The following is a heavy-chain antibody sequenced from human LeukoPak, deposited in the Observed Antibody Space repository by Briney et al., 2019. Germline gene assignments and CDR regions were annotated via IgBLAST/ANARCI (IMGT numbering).Heavy chain of an antibody. CDR1: GFTFSSYE. J-gene: IGHJ4*02. Sequence: GGSLRLSCAASGFTFSSYEMNWVRQAPGKGLEWVSYISSSGGTIYYADSVKGRFTISRDNSKNSLYLQMNSLRAEDTAVYYCARASPPYYYDSSGYYLDYWGQGTLVTVSS. CDR2: ISSSGGTI. CDR3: ARASPPYYYDSSGYYLDY. D-gene: IGHD3-22*01. V-gene: IGHV3-48*03.